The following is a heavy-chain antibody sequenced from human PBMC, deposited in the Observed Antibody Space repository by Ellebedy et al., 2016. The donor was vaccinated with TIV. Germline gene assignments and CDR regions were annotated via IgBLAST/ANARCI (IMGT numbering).Heavy chain of an antibody. CDR3: ARWYDDSWTGYYT. CDR2: IKYDGSEK. CDR1: GFTFSTYW. Sequence: GESLKISCAASGFTFSTYWMSWVRQAPGKGLEWVANIKYDGSEKYYVKSVKGRFTISRDNAKNSLYLQMDSLRAEDTAVYYCARWYDDSWTGYYTWGQGTLVTASS. V-gene: IGHV3-7*02. J-gene: IGHJ5*02. D-gene: IGHD3-3*01.